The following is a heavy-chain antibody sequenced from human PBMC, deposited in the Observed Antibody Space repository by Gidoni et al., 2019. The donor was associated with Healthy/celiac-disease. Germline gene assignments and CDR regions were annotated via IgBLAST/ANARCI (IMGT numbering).Heavy chain of an antibody. CDR2: IYYSGST. D-gene: IGHD2-2*01. J-gene: IGHJ4*02. V-gene: IGHV4-39*01. CDR1: GASIRSSSYY. Sequence: QLQLQEAGPGLVTPSETLSLTCTVSGASIRSSSYYLGWIRQPPGKGLEWIGSIYYSGSTYYNPSLKSRVTISVDTSKNQVSLKLSSVTAADTAVYYCARHGSLRNCSSTSCQAGPFGYWGQGTLVTVSS. CDR3: ARHGSLRNCSSTSCQAGPFGY.